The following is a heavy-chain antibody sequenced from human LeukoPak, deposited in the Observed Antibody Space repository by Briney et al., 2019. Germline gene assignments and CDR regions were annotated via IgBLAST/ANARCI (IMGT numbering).Heavy chain of an antibody. D-gene: IGHD6-6*01. V-gene: IGHV4-39*07. CDR2: IYYSGST. CDR3: ARGIEYSSSSLHHYYYYYMDV. CDR1: GGSISSSSYY. J-gene: IGHJ6*03. Sequence: SETLSLTCTVSGGSISSSSYYWGWLRQPPGKGLEGIGSIYYSGSTYYNPSLKSRVTISVDTSKNQFSLKLSSVTAADTAVYYCARGIEYSSSSLHHYYYYYMDVWGKGTTVTVSS.